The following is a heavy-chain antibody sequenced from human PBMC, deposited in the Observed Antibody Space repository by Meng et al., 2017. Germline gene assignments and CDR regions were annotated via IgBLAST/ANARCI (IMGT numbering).Heavy chain of an antibody. V-gene: IGHV4-34*01. D-gene: IGHD6-6*01. CDR3: ARRRGGSSDWFDP. J-gene: IGHJ5*02. CDR2: INHSGST. CDR1: GGSLSGYD. Sequence: QAQRLQWAAGLLKPSETLSLTCAVDGGSLSGYDWSWIRQPPGKGLEWIGEINHSGSTNYNPSLKSRVTISVDTSKNQFSLKLSSVTAADTAVYYCARRRGGSSDWFDPWGQGTLVTVSS.